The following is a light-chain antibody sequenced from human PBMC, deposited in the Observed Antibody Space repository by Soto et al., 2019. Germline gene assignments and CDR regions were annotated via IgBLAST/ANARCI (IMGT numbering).Light chain of an antibody. J-gene: IGKJ4*01. V-gene: IGKV3-11*01. CDR2: DAS. CDR1: QSISSH. CDR3: QQRPNWPLT. Sequence: EIVLTQSPATLSLSPGEGATLSCRASQSISSHLAWYQQKPGQAPRLLMYDASKSATGIPARFSGSGSGTDFTLTISSLAPEDFAVYYCQQRPNWPLTFGGGTKVEIK.